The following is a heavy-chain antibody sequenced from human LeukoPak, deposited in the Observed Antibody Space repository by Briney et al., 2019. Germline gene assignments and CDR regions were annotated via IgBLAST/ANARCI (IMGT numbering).Heavy chain of an antibody. CDR2: IKQDGSEK. CDR1: GFTFSSYW. V-gene: IGHV3-7*04. J-gene: IGHJ4*02. CDR3: ARIRGIAAAGDY. D-gene: IGHD6-13*01. Sequence: GGSLRLSCAASGFTFSSYWMSWVRQPPGKGLEWVANIKQDGSEKYYVDSVKGRFTISRDNAKNSLYLQMNSLTAEDTAVYYCARIRGIAAAGDYWGQGTLVTVSS.